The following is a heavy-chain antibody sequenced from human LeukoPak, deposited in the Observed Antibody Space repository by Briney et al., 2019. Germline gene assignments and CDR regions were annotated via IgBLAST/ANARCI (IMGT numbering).Heavy chain of an antibody. CDR1: GFTFRSYA. CDR3: ARGSPMIVVVTPFDY. D-gene: IGHD3-22*01. CDR2: ISYDGSNK. V-gene: IGHV3-30*01. J-gene: IGHJ4*02. Sequence: GRSLRLSCAASGFTFRSYAMHWVRQAPGKGLEWLAVISYDGSNKYYADSVKGRFTISRDSSKNTLYLQMNSLRVEDTAVYYCARGSPMIVVVTPFDYWGQGTLVTVSS.